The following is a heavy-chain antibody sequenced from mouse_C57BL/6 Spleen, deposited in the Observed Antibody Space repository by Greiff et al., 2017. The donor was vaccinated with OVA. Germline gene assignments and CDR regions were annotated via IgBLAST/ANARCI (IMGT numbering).Heavy chain of an antibody. D-gene: IGHD2-4*01. CDR3: ARHDYDYRDY. Sequence: EVMLVESGGDLVKPGGSLKLSCAASGFTFSSYGMSWVRQTPDKRLEWVATISSGGSYTYYPDSVKGRFTISRDNAKNTLYLQMSSLKSEDTAMYYCARHDYDYRDYWGQGTTLTVSS. J-gene: IGHJ2*01. CDR1: GFTFSSYG. CDR2: ISSGGSYT. V-gene: IGHV5-6*01.